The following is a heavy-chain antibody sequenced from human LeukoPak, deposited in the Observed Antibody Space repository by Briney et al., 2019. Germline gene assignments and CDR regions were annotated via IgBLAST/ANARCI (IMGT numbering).Heavy chain of an antibody. V-gene: IGHV1-2*02. CDR2: INPNSGGT. Sequence: ASVKVSCKASGYTFTGYYIDWVRQAPGQGLEWLGWINPNSGGTNSAQKFRGRVTMTTATSISTAYIELSRLTSDDTAVYYCTRASSGSYAGFDYWGEGTLVTVSS. CDR3: TRASSGSYAGFDY. CDR1: GYTFTGYY. D-gene: IGHD3-10*01. J-gene: IGHJ4*02.